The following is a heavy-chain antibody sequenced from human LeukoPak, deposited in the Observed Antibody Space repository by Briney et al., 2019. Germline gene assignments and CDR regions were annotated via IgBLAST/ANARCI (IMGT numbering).Heavy chain of an antibody. CDR2: ISGSGGST. Sequence: GGSLRLSCAASGFTFSSYAMSWVRQAPGKGLEWVSAISGSGGSTYYADSVKGRFTISRDNSKNTLYLQMNSLRAEDTAVYYCPKAYCGGDCYSQYYYYMDVWGKGTTVTVSS. CDR3: PKAYCGGDCYSQYYYYMDV. D-gene: IGHD2-21*01. J-gene: IGHJ6*03. V-gene: IGHV3-23*01. CDR1: GFTFSSYA.